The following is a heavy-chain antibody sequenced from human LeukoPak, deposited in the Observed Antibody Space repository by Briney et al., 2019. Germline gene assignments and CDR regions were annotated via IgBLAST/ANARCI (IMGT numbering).Heavy chain of an antibody. J-gene: IGHJ3*02. CDR2: IYYSGRT. CDR1: GGSFSGYY. V-gene: IGHV4-59*01. Sequence: PSETLSLTCAVYGGSFSGYYWSWIRQPPGKGLEWIGYIYYSGRTNYNPSLKSRVTISVDTSKNQFSLKLTSVTAADTAVYYCARSIAVAGNDAFDIWGRGTMVTVSS. D-gene: IGHD6-19*01. CDR3: ARSIAVAGNDAFDI.